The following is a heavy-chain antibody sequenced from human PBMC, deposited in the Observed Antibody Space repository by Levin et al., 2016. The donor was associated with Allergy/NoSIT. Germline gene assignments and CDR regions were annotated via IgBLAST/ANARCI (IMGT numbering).Heavy chain of an antibody. CDR1: GFTFSSYA. CDR3: AKDGGAVAGKVRNYYYYGMDV. Sequence: GESLKISCAASGFTFSSYAMSWVRQAPGKGLEWVSAISGSGGSTYYADSVKGRFTISRDNSKNTLYLQMNSLRAEDTAVYYCAKDGGAVAGKVRNYYYYGMDVWGQGTTVTVSS. V-gene: IGHV3-23*01. CDR2: ISGSGGST. J-gene: IGHJ6*02. D-gene: IGHD6-19*01.